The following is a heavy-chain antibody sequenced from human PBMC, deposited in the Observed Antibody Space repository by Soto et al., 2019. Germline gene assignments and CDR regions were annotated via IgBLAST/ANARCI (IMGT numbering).Heavy chain of an antibody. CDR2: VIPIFGTP. V-gene: IGHV1-69*01. D-gene: IGHD2-2*01. CDR1: GGTFSTYA. Sequence: QVQLVQSGAEVKKPGSSVKVSCKAPGGTFSTYAISWVRQAPGQGLEWMGGVIPIFGTPKYAQKFQGRVKITAEESTSTGYMELRRLRSEDTAVYYCARSQCGSSSLDIYYYYYYGMDVWGQGTTVTVSS. CDR3: ARSQCGSSSLDIYYYYYYGMDV. J-gene: IGHJ6*02.